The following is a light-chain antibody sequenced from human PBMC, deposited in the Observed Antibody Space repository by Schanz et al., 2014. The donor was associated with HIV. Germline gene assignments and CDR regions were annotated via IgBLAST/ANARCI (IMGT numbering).Light chain of an antibody. CDR3: QQFHTYPYT. V-gene: IGKV1-39*01. CDR1: QSIATY. CDR2: GAS. Sequence: DIQMTQSPSPLSASVGDRVIITCRASQSIATYLNWYQQRPGKPPKLLIEGASSLQRGVPSRFSGSGSGTDFTLTISGLLPDDFATYFCQQFHTYPYTFGQGTKLEIK. J-gene: IGKJ2*01.